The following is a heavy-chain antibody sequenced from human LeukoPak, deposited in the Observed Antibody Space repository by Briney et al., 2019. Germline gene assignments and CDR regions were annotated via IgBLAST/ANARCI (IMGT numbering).Heavy chain of an antibody. V-gene: IGHV3-48*03. J-gene: IGHJ4*02. Sequence: PGGSLRLSCAASGFTFSSYEMNWVRQAPGKGLERVSYISSSGSTIYYADSVNGRFTISRDNAKNSLYLQMNSLRAEDTAVYFCARDDYDSSGYYYASDYWGQGTLVTVSS. D-gene: IGHD3-22*01. CDR3: ARDDYDSSGYYYASDY. CDR2: ISSSGSTI. CDR1: GFTFSSYE.